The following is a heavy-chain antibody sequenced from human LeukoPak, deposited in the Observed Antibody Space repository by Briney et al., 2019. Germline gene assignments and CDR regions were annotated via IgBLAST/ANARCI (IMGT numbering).Heavy chain of an antibody. J-gene: IGHJ6*02. CDR2: INHSGST. D-gene: IGHD2-21*01. CDR1: GGSFSGYY. Sequence: SETLSLTCAVYGGSFSGYYWSWIRQPPGKGLEWIGEINHSGSTNYNPSLKSRVTISVDTSKNQFSLKLSSVTAADTAVYYCARGVVIAEGEGMDVWGQGTTVTVS. CDR3: ARGVVIAEGEGMDV. V-gene: IGHV4-34*01.